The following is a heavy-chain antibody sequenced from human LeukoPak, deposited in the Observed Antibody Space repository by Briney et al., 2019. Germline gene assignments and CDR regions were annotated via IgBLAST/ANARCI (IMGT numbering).Heavy chain of an antibody. D-gene: IGHD3-3*01. CDR1: GGSISSYY. CDR2: IYYSGST. CDR3: ARDGFWDYRDYYYYGMDV. J-gene: IGHJ6*02. Sequence: SETLSLTCTVSGGSISSYYWSWIRQPAGKGLEWIGSIYYSGSTYYNPSLKSRVTISVDTSKNQFSLKLSSVTAADTAVYYCARDGFWDYRDYYYYGMDVWGQGTTVTVSS. V-gene: IGHV4-59*05.